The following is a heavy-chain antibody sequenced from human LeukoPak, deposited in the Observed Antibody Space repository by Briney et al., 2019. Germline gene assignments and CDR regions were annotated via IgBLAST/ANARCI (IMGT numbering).Heavy chain of an antibody. J-gene: IGHJ4*02. V-gene: IGHV3-64D*06. D-gene: IGHD6-13*01. Sequence: GGSLRLSCSASGFTFSSYAMHWVRQAPGKGLEYVSAISSNGGSTYYADSVKGRFTISRDNSKNTLYLQMGSLRAEDTAVYYYALVRRSSWYVDYWGQGTLVTVSS. CDR2: ISSNGGST. CDR3: ALVRRSSWYVDY. CDR1: GFTFSSYA.